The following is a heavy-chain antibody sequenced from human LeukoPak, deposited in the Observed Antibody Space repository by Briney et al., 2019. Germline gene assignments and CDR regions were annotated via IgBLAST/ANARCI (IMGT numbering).Heavy chain of an antibody. J-gene: IGHJ6*02. CDR2: ISYDGSNK. V-gene: IGHV3-30-3*01. D-gene: IGHD5-12*01. CDR3: AREGGFSGYDSAFVAYYYYDMDV. Sequence: GRSLRVSCAASGFAFSTYAIHWVRHAPGKGLEWVAVISYDGSNKYYADSVKGRFTISRDNSKSTLYLQMNSLRPEDTAVYYCAREGGFSGYDSAFVAYYYYDMDVWGQGTTVTVSS. CDR1: GFAFSTYA.